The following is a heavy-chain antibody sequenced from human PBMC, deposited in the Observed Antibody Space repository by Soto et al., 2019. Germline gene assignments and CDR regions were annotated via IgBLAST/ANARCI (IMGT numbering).Heavy chain of an antibody. D-gene: IGHD3-22*01. J-gene: IGHJ4*02. Sequence: EVQLLESGGGLVQPGGSLRLSCAASGITISNYPMSWVRQAPGKGLDWVSGISGSGDRTYYGDSAKGRFTISKDTSKNSLSLQLDSLGVEDTDVYFCVKDDGGYPSTAPHWGQGTLVTVSS. CDR3: VKDDGGYPSTAPH. CDR1: GITISNYP. V-gene: IGHV3-23*01. CDR2: ISGSGDRT.